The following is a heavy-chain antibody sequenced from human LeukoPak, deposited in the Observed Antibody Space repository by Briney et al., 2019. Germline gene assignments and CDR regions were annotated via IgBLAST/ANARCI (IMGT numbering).Heavy chain of an antibody. V-gene: IGHV3-7*03. CDR1: GFTFSSYW. CDR2: IKQDGSEK. D-gene: IGHD3-10*01. CDR3: ARDGVYGSGSYFDY. J-gene: IGHJ4*02. Sequence: PGGSLRLSCAASGFTFSSYWMSWVRQAPGKGLEGVANIKQDGSEKYYVDSVKGRFTISRDNAKNSLYLQMNSLRAEDTAVYHCARDGVYGSGSYFDYWGQGTLVTVSS.